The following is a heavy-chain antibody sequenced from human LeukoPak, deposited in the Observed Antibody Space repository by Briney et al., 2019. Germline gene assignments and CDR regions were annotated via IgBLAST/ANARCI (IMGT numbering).Heavy chain of an antibody. J-gene: IGHJ3*02. D-gene: IGHD3-22*01. CDR1: GGSISSYY. V-gene: IGHV4-4*07. CDR2: IYTSGST. Sequence: PSETLSLTCTVSGGSISSYYWSWIRQPAGKGLEWIGRIYTSGSTNYNPSLKSRVTMSVDTSKNQFSLKLSSVTAADTAVYYCARDGASSGYYAIDAFDIWGQGTMVTVSS. CDR3: ARDGASSGYYAIDAFDI.